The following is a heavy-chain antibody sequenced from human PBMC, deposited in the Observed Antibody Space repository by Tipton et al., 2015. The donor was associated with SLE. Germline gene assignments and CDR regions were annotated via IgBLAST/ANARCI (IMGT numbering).Heavy chain of an antibody. V-gene: IGHV4-61*09. J-gene: IGHJ5*02. Sequence: TLSLTCTVSGGSVGTVPFYWGWIRQPAGKGLQWIGHIHPGGGTTYNPSLESRVSISVDTSKNQFSLRLTSVTAADTAVYYCVGVHDYGHYRGENWLDPWGQGTLVNVSS. D-gene: IGHD4-17*01. CDR3: VGVHDYGHYRGENWLDP. CDR2: IHPGGGT. CDR1: GGSVGTVPFY.